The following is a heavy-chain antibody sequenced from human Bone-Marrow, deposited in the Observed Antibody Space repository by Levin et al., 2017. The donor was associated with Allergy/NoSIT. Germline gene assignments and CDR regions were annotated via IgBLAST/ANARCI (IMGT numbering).Heavy chain of an antibody. D-gene: IGHD4-17*01. J-gene: IGHJ5*02. CDR2: ISSNGGST. CDR1: GFTFSSYA. Sequence: GESLKISCSASGFTFSSYAMHWVRQAPGKGLEYVSAISSNGGSTYYADSVRGRFTISRDNSKNTLYLQMSSLRAEDTAVYYCVKDYGDYLFDPWGQGTLVTVSS. V-gene: IGHV3-64D*06. CDR3: VKDYGDYLFDP.